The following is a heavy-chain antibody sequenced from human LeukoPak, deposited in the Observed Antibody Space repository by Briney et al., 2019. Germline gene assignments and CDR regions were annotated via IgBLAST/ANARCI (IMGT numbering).Heavy chain of an antibody. Sequence: ASVKVSCKASGYTFSNFYIHWVRQATGQGLEWMGWMNPNSGNTGYAQKFQGRVTMTRNTSISTAYMELSSLRSEDTAVYYCARGLGSSWYQRDYYYGMDVWGQGTTVTVSS. CDR2: MNPNSGNT. V-gene: IGHV1-8*02. D-gene: IGHD6-13*01. CDR1: GYTFSNFY. J-gene: IGHJ6*02. CDR3: ARGLGSSWYQRDYYYGMDV.